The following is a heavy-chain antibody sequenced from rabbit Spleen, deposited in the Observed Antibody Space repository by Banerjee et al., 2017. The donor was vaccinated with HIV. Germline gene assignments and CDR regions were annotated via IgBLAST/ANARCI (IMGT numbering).Heavy chain of an antibody. CDR1: GFTLSSYY. V-gene: IGHV1S7*01. J-gene: IGHJ6*01. D-gene: IGHD1-1*01. CDR3: ARDQGTSFSTYGMDL. CDR2: IDPVFGIT. Sequence: HLKESGGGLVQPGGSLKLSCKASGFTLSSYYMNWVRQAPGKGLEWIGYIDPVFGITYYANWVNGRFSISRENAQNTVFLQMTSLTAADTATYFCARDQGTSFSTYGMDLWGPGTLVTVS.